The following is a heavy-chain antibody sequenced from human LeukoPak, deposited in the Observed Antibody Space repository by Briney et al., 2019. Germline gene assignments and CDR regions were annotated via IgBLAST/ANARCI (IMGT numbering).Heavy chain of an antibody. CDR1: GGSISSGDYY. CDR3: ARQEYQLLDAFDI. CDR2: IYYSGST. V-gene: IGHV4-30-4*08. J-gene: IGHJ3*02. D-gene: IGHD2-2*01. Sequence: SETLSLTCTVSGGSISSGDYYWSWIRQPPGKGLEWIGYIYYSGSTYYNPSLKSRVTISVDTSKNQFSLKLSSVTAADTAVYYCARQEYQLLDAFDIWGQGTMVTVSS.